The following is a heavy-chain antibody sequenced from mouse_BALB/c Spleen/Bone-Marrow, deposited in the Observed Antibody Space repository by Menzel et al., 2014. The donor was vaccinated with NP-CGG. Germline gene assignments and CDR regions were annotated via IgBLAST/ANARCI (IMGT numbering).Heavy chain of an antibody. CDR3: ARRTLAMDY. CDR2: TDPSTSET. J-gene: IGHJ4*01. Sequence: QVQLQQSGPDLVRPGPSAKMSCKASDYTFTTYWMHWVKQRPGQGLEWIGMTDPSTSETRLNQKFKDKATLIVDKSSNTAYMQLSSLTSEDSAVYYCARRTLAMDYWGQGTSVTVSS. V-gene: IGHV1-59*01. CDR1: DYTFTTYW.